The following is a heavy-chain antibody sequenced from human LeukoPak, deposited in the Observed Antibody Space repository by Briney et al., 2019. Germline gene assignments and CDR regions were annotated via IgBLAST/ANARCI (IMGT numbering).Heavy chain of an antibody. Sequence: PGGSLRLSCAASGFIFEDYAMHWVRQVPGKGLEWVSVIYTGGDTYYADSVKGRFTISRDNSKNTLYLQMNTLRAEDTAVYYCARAESSNWYWYFDLWGRGTLVTVSS. D-gene: IGHD6-13*01. CDR3: ARAESSNWYWYFDL. J-gene: IGHJ2*01. CDR1: GFIFEDYA. V-gene: IGHV3-53*01. CDR2: IYTGGDT.